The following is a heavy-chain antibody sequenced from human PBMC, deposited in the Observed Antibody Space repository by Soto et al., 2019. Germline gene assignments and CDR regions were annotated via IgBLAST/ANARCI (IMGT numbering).Heavy chain of an antibody. CDR3: ASQDYDKSVYYFDY. Sequence: SEILSLTCTVSGGSVSSQYWSWIRQPAGKGLEWIGRIYNGGIPLIHPSLESRAALSLDTSKNQFSLTLSSVTAADTAIYYCASQDYDKSVYYFDYWGRGTLVTVSS. CDR1: GGSVSSQY. J-gene: IGHJ4*02. CDR2: IYNGGIP. D-gene: IGHD3-22*01. V-gene: IGHV4-4*07.